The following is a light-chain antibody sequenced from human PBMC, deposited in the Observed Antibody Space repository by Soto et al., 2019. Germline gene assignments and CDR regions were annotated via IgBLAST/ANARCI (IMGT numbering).Light chain of an antibody. CDR2: EDN. Sequence: NFMLTQPHSVSESPGKTITISCTGSGGTVASNYVQWYQQRPGSAPTTVIYEDNRRPSGVPERFSGSIDGSSNSASLTISGLKAEYEADYYCQSYDSNNRGVFGGGTQLTVL. CDR3: QSYDSNNRGV. V-gene: IGLV6-57*02. CDR1: GGTVASNY. J-gene: IGLJ3*02.